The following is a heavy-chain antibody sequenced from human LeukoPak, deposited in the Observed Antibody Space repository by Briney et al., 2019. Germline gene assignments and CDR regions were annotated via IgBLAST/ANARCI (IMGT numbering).Heavy chain of an antibody. D-gene: IGHD2-2*01. CDR1: GFTFSRYA. Sequence: GGSLRLSCAASGFTFSRYAMSWVRQTPEKGLEWVSVISGSDGSTYYADSVRGRFTISRDDSGNTLFLQVNSLRAEDTAVYYCARQVSCDTTTCYAGMPPDYWGQGTLDTVSS. J-gene: IGHJ4*02. CDR3: ARQVSCDTTTCYAGMPPDY. CDR2: ISGSDGST. V-gene: IGHV3-23*01.